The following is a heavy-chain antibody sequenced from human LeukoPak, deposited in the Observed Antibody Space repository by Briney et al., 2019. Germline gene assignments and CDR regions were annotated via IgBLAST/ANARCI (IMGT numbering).Heavy chain of an antibody. D-gene: IGHD6-19*01. CDR1: GYTFTSYA. CDR3: ARGYSSGWYRSEDYFDY. V-gene: IGHV1-3*01. J-gene: IGHJ4*02. Sequence: GASVKVSCKASGYTFTSYAMHWVRQAPGQRLEWMGWINAGNGNTKYSQKFQGRVTITRDTSASTAYMELSSLRSEDTAVYYCARGYSSGWYRSEDYFDYWGQGTPVTVSS. CDR2: INAGNGNT.